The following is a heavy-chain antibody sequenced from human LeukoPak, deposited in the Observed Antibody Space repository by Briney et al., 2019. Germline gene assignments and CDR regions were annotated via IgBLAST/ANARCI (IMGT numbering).Heavy chain of an antibody. Sequence: GESLKISCKGSGYRFNTYWIAWVRQMPGKGLEWMGIIYPGGSDPRYRPSFQGQVNISADKSISTAYLQWNSLKASDTAMYYCARVHDSSGYYWYFDLWGRGTLVTVS. CDR3: ARVHDSSGYYWYFDL. CDR1: GYRFNTYW. CDR2: IYPGGSDP. D-gene: IGHD3-22*01. V-gene: IGHV5-51*01. J-gene: IGHJ2*01.